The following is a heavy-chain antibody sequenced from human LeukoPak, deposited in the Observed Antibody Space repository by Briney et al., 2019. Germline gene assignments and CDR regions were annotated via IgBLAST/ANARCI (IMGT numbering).Heavy chain of an antibody. V-gene: IGHV3-21*01. CDR1: GFTFSSYS. D-gene: IGHD3-22*01. J-gene: IGHJ4*02. Sequence: GGSLRLSCAASGFTFSSYSMNWVRQAPGKGLEWVSSISSSSSYIYYADSVKGRFTISRDNAKNSLYLQLNSLRAEDTAVYYCARDTYYYGGSGYYPFDYWGQGTLVTVSS. CDR3: ARDTYYYGGSGYYPFDY. CDR2: ISSSSSYI.